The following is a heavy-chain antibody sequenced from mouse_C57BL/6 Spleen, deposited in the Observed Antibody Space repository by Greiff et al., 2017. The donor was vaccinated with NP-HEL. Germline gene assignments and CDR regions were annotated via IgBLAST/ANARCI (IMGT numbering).Heavy chain of an antibody. V-gene: IGHV1-26*01. J-gene: IGHJ4*01. D-gene: IGHD2-4*01. CDR1: GYTFTDYY. CDR2: INPNNGGT. Sequence: EVQLQQSGPELVKPGASVKISCKASGYTFTDYYMNWVKQSHGKSLEWIGDINPNNGGTSYNQKFKGKATLTVDKSSSTAYMELRSLTSEDSAVYYCARKYYDYGSGPMDYWGQGTSVTVSS. CDR3: ARKYYDYGSGPMDY.